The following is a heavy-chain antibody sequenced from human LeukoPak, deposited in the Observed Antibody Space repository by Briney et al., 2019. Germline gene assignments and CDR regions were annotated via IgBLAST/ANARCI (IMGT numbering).Heavy chain of an antibody. CDR1: EFTFSSFA. CDR3: ARDSSGYGSFDY. J-gene: IGHJ4*02. Sequence: GGSLRLSCAASEFTFSSFAMSWVRQAPGKGLEWVSRVSGSGGSTYYADSVKGRFSISRDNSKNTLYLQMNSLRDEDTAVYYCARDSSGYGSFDYWGRGTLVTVSS. CDR2: VSGSGGST. V-gene: IGHV3-23*01. D-gene: IGHD3-22*01.